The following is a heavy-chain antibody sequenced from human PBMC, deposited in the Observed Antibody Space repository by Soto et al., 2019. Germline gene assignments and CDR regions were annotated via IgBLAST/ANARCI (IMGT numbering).Heavy chain of an antibody. D-gene: IGHD2-15*01. Sequence: GESLKISCAASGFAFSTYSMNWVRQAPGKGLEWLSYISSSSNTITYADSVRGRFAVSRDNAKNSLYLQMNSLRDEDTAVYYCATVWVVDADSRPDHYTALDVWGQGTTVTVSS. V-gene: IGHV3-48*02. CDR3: ATVWVVDADSRPDHYTALDV. CDR1: GFAFSTYS. J-gene: IGHJ6*02. CDR2: ISSSSNTI.